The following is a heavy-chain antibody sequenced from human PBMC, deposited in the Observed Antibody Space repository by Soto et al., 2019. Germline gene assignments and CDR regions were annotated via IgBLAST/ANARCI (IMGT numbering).Heavy chain of an antibody. CDR2: VSSGGDIT. CDR1: GFTFSSYS. J-gene: IGHJ4*02. Sequence: GGSLRLSCAASGFTFSSYSMSWVRQAPGKGLEWVSVVSSGGDITHYADPVKGRFTISRDNSKNTVYLQMDSLTAEDTAVYYCSKGAVSSGKFDSWGQGT. CDR3: SKGAVSSGKFDS. D-gene: IGHD6-25*01. V-gene: IGHV3-23*01.